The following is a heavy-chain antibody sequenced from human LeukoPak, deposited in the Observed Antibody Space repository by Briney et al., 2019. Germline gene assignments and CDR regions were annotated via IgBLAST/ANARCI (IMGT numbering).Heavy chain of an antibody. CDR1: GYTFKSYA. CDR3: AREVAPGGFDS. CDR2: INTNTGNP. Sequence: GASVKVSCRASGYTFKSYAMNWGRQAPAQGRECLGWINTNTGNPTYAEGFSGRCVFSLDTSVSTAYLQISSLKAADTGVYSCAREVAPGGFDSWGQGTLVIVSS. D-gene: IGHD4-23*01. J-gene: IGHJ4*02. V-gene: IGHV7-4-1*02.